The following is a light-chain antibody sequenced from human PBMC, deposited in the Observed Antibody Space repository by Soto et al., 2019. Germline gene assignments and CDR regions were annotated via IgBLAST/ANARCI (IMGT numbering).Light chain of an antibody. J-gene: IGKJ1*01. V-gene: IGKV1-6*01. Sequence: AIQMTQSPSSLSASVGDRATITCRASQDIRHELSWYQQKPGKAPKVPIYGASSLQPPVPSRFSGSGSGTDFTLTISSLQPVDGAPYYGLHDHNCPRTVGRGTVLEIK. CDR1: QDIRHE. CDR3: LHDHNCPRT. CDR2: GAS.